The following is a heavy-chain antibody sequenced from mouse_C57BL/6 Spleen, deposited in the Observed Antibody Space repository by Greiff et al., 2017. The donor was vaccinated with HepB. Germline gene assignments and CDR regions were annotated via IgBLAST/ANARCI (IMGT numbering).Heavy chain of an antibody. CDR2: IYPGSGST. CDR3: ARRGDFTTVVPYYYAMDY. D-gene: IGHD1-1*01. Sequence: QVQLQQPGAELVKPGASVKMSCKASGYTFTSYWITWVKHRPGQGLEWIGDIYPGSGSTNYNEKFKSKATLTVDTSSSTAYMQLSSLTSEDSAVYYCARRGDFTTVVPYYYAMDYWGQGTSVTVSS. V-gene: IGHV1-55*01. CDR1: GYTFTSYW. J-gene: IGHJ4*01.